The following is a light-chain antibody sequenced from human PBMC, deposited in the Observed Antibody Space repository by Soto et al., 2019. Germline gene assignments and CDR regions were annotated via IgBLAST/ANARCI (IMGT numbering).Light chain of an antibody. J-gene: IGLJ1*01. Sequence: QSALTQPPSASGPPGQSVTISCTGKSSDVGAYNFVSWYQQHPGKAPKLMIYEVSKRPSGVPDRFSGSKSGNTASLTVSGLQAEDEADYYCSSYAGSNNFEVFGTGTKLTVL. CDR3: SSYAGSNNFEV. V-gene: IGLV2-8*01. CDR1: SSDVGAYNF. CDR2: EVS.